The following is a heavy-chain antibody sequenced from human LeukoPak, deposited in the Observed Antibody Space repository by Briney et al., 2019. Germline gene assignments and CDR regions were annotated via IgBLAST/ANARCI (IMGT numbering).Heavy chain of an antibody. CDR1: GFTFSSYG. CDR2: ISGSGGST. CDR3: AKGTHIVVVTAFDY. V-gene: IGHV3-23*01. D-gene: IGHD2-21*02. Sequence: PGGSLRLSCAASGFTFSSYGMSWVRQAPGKGLGWVSAISGSGGSTYYADSVKGRFTISRDNSKNTLYLQMNSLRAEDTAVYYCAKGTHIVVVTAFDYWGQGTLVTVSS. J-gene: IGHJ4*02.